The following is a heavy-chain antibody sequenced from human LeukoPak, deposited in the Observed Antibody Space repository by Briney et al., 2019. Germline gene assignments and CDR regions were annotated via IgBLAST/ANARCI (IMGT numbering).Heavy chain of an antibody. D-gene: IGHD3-22*01. CDR2: ISAYNGNT. J-gene: IGHJ4*02. CDR3: ARTRDTPPLYYYDSSGYFDY. CDR1: GYTLTSYG. V-gene: IGHV1-18*01. Sequence: ASVKVSCKSSGYTLTSYGISWVRQAPGHGLEWMGWISAYNGNTNYAQKLQGRVTMTTDTSTSTAYMELRSLRSDDTAVYYCARTRDTPPLYYYDSSGYFDYWGQGTLVTVSS.